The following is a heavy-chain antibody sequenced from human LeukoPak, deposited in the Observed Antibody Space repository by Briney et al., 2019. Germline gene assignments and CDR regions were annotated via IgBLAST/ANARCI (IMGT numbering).Heavy chain of an antibody. CDR3: ARDKPSSWYLGPYYYYGMGV. Sequence: KPSETLSLTCTVSGGSISNYYWSWIRQPPGKGLEWVGYISHSGNTNYNPSLKNRVTISVDTSKNQFSLNLNSVTAADTAVYYCARDKPSSWYLGPYYYYGMGVWGQGTTVTVSS. D-gene: IGHD6-13*01. CDR2: ISHSGNT. V-gene: IGHV4-59*01. J-gene: IGHJ6*02. CDR1: GGSISNYY.